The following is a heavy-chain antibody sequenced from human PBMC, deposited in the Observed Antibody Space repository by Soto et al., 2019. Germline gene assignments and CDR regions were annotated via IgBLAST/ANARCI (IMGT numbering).Heavy chain of an antibody. CDR1: GGSISSGDYY. Sequence: SETLSLTCTVSGGSISSGDYYWSWIRQPPGKGLEWIGYIYYSGSTYYNPSLKSRVTRSVDTSKNQFSLKLSSVTAADTAVYYCARGHSSGYYVYYFDYWGQGTLVTVSS. CDR2: IYYSGST. D-gene: IGHD3-22*01. V-gene: IGHV4-30-4*01. J-gene: IGHJ4*02. CDR3: ARGHSSGYYVYYFDY.